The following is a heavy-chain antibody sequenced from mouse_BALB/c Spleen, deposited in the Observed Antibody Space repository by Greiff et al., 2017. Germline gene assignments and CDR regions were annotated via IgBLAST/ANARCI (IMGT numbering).Heavy chain of an antibody. J-gene: IGHJ4*01. CDR3: ARDGKLYSYFYAMDY. CDR1: GFSLTGYG. V-gene: IGHV2-6-7*01. CDR2: IWGDGST. D-gene: IGHD2-1*01. Sequence: QVQLQQSGPGLVAPSQSLSITCTVSGFSLTGYGVNWVRQPPGKGLEWLGMIWGDGSTDYNSALKSRLSISKDNSKSQVFLKMNSLQTDDTARYYCARDGKLYSYFYAMDYWGQGTSVTVSS.